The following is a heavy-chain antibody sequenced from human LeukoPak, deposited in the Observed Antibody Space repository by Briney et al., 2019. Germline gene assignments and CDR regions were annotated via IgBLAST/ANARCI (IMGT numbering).Heavy chain of an antibody. J-gene: IGHJ4*02. CDR1: GFTFSGYA. Sequence: GGSLRLSCAASGFTFSGYAMHWVRQAPGKGLEWLTVISTDGNDKHYADSVKGRFTVSRDNSKNTLFLQMNNLRTEDTAVYYCAKDKSVSADYYLDYWGQGTLVTVSS. D-gene: IGHD5/OR15-5a*01. CDR3: AKDKSVSADYYLDY. V-gene: IGHV3-30*04. CDR2: ISTDGNDK.